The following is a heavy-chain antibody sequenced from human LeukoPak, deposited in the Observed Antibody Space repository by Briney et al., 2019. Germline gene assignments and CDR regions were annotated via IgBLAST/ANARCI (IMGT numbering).Heavy chain of an antibody. Sequence: SQTLSLTCAVSGGSISSGGYSWSWIRQPPGKGLEWIGYIYHSGSTYYNPSLKSRVTISVDTSKNQFSLKLSSVTAADTAVYYCASLTVTTRPYYYYGMDVWGQGTTVTVSS. V-gene: IGHV4-30-2*05. D-gene: IGHD4-17*01. CDR2: IYHSGST. CDR1: GGSISSGGYS. CDR3: ASLTVTTRPYYYYGMDV. J-gene: IGHJ6*02.